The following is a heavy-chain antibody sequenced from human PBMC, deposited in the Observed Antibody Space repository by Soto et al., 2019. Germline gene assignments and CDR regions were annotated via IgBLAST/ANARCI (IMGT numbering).Heavy chain of an antibody. CDR3: ARDKSNWNYGTNDAFDI. CDR1: GYTFTSYG. Sequence: ASVKVSCKASGYTFTSYGISWVRQAPGQGLEWMGWISAYNGNTNYAQKLQGRVTMTTDTSTSTAYMELRSLRSDDTAVYYCARDKSNWNYGTNDAFDIWGQGTMVTVSS. CDR2: ISAYNGNT. V-gene: IGHV1-18*01. J-gene: IGHJ3*02. D-gene: IGHD1-7*01.